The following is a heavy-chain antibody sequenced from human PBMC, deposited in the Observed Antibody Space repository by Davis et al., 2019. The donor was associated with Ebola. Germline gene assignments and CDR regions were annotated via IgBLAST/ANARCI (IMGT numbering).Heavy chain of an antibody. D-gene: IGHD3-3*01. J-gene: IGHJ4*02. V-gene: IGHV4-34*01. CDR3: ARAQYFDFWSAYLEASFYFDY. CDR1: GGSFSGYY. CDR2: INHTGST. Sequence: MPSETLSLTCAVYGGSFSGYYWSWIRQPPGKGLEWIGQINHTGSTNSNPSLKSRVTISVDTSKNQFALKLSSVTAADTAVYFCARAQYFDFWSAYLEASFYFDYWGQGTLVTVSS.